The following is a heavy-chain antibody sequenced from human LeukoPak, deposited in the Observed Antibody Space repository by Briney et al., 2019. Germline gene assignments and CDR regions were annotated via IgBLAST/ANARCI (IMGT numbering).Heavy chain of an antibody. V-gene: IGHV4-59*08. J-gene: IGHJ3*02. CDR2: IYYSGST. CDR1: GGSISSYY. Sequence: SETLSLTCTVSGGSISSYYWSWIRQPPGKGLEWIGYIYYSGSTNYNPSLKSRVTISVDTSKNQFSLKLSSVTAADTAVYYCARTLITMVRGVIFHDAFDIWGQGTMVTVSS. CDR3: ARTLITMVRGVIFHDAFDI. D-gene: IGHD3-10*01.